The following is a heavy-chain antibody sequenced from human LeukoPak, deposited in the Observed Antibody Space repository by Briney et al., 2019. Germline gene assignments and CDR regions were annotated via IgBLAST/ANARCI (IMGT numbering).Heavy chain of an antibody. Sequence: SETLSLTCTVSGGSISSSSYYWGWIRQPPGKGLEWIGSIYYSGSTYYNPSLKSRVTISVDTSKNQFSLKLSSVTAADTAVYYCARRSKDIAAAGTVAFDIWGQGTMVTVSS. V-gene: IGHV4-39*07. CDR1: GGSISSSSYY. CDR2: IYYSGST. D-gene: IGHD6-13*01. J-gene: IGHJ3*02. CDR3: ARRSKDIAAAGTVAFDI.